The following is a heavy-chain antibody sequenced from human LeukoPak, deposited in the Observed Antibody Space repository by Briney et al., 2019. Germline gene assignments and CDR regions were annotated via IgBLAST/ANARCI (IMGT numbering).Heavy chain of an antibody. CDR2: IYTSGST. J-gene: IGHJ4*02. CDR3: ARVLRSSWYKGHFDY. D-gene: IGHD6-13*01. Sequence: SETLSLTCTVSGGSISSGSYYWSWIRQPAGKGLEWIGRIYTSGSTNYNPSLKSRVTISVDTSKNQFSLKLSSVTAADTAVYYCARVLRSSWYKGHFDYWGQGTLVTVSS. CDR1: GGSISSGSYY. V-gene: IGHV4-61*02.